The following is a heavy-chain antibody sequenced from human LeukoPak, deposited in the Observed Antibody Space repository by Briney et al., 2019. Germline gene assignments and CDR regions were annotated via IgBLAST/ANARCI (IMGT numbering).Heavy chain of an antibody. V-gene: IGHV3-48*03. CDR1: GFTFSSYE. D-gene: IGHD3-22*01. Sequence: GGSLRLSCAASGFTFSSYEMNWVRQAPGKRLEWLSYISSGGSTIYYADSVKGRFTISRDNAKSSLYLQMNSLRAGDTAVYYCARRHYDSSGYLLDLWGRGTLVTVSS. CDR3: ARRHYDSSGYLLDL. J-gene: IGHJ2*01. CDR2: ISSGGSTI.